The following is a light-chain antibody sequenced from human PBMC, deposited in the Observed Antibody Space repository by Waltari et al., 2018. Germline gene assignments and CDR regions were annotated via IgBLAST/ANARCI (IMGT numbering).Light chain of an antibody. J-gene: IGKJ1*01. CDR3: QKYVNLPAT. CDR2: DAS. CDR1: QSVGRD. V-gene: IGKV3-20*01. Sequence: EIVLTQPPGTLSLSTGDRAPLACRASQSVGRDLAWYQQKPGQGPRLLSYDASTRATGIPDRFSGSGSGTDFSLTISRLESEDFAVYYCQKYVNLPATFGQGTKVEIK.